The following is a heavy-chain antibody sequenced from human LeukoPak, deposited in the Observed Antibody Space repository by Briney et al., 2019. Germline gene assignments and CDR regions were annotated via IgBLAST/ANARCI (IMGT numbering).Heavy chain of an antibody. CDR3: ARDHSVTRGAYYFDY. J-gene: IGHJ4*02. CDR2: MNPTSGGT. D-gene: IGHD5-24*01. CDR1: GCTFTSYY. V-gene: IGHV1-2*02. Sequence: ASVKVSCKASGCTFTSYYIHWVRQAPGQGLEWMGWMNPTSGGTNYSQKFQGRVTMTRDTSISTAYMELSRLRSDDTAFYYCARDHSVTRGAYYFDYWGQGTLVSVSS.